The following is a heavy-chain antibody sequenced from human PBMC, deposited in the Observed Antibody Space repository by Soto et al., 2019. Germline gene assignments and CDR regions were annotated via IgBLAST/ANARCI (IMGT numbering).Heavy chain of an antibody. CDR2: FDPEDGET. CDR3: ATGTGKGV. CDR1: GYTLKELS. Sequence: SAEVTCKVCGYTLKELSMHWVRQAPGKGLEWMGGFDPEDGETIYAQKFQGRVTMTEDTSTDTAYMELSSLRSEDTAVYYCATGTGKGVWGQGTTVTVSS. J-gene: IGHJ6*02. V-gene: IGHV1-24*01.